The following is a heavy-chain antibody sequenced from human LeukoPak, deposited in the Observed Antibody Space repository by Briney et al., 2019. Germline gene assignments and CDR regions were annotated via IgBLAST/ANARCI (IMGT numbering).Heavy chain of an antibody. J-gene: IGHJ4*02. V-gene: IGHV3-48*02. CDR1: GFTFSSYS. CDR3: ARNPAGIGDY. D-gene: IGHD1-26*01. CDR2: ISSGSRIM. Sequence: PGGSLRLSCAASGFTFSSYSMNWVRQAPGKGLEWVSFISSGSRIMYYADSVKGRFTVSRDNAKNSLYLQMNSLRDEDTAVYYCARNPAGIGDYWGQGTLVTVSS.